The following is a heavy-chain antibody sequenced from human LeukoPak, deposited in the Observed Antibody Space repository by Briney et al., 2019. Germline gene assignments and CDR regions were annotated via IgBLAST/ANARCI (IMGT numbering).Heavy chain of an antibody. D-gene: IGHD6-13*01. CDR3: AKVGSRWYWIDY. Sequence: GGSLRLSCAASGFMFSSYAMHWVRQAPGKGLEWVAVILYDGSNKYYADSVKGRFTISRDNSKNTLYLQMNSLRAEDTAVYYCAKVGSRWYWIDYWGQGTLVTVSS. V-gene: IGHV3-30-3*01. CDR2: ILYDGSNK. J-gene: IGHJ4*02. CDR1: GFMFSSYA.